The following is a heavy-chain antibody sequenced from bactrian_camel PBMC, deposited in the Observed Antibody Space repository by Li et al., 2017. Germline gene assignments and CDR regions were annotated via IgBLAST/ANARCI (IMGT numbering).Heavy chain of an antibody. CDR3: VRDRWSGWVTFSIFNH. CDR2: ISDGGDTT. J-gene: IGHJ4*01. CDR1: GFALSNFW. V-gene: IGHV3S1*01. D-gene: IGHD5*01. Sequence: HVQLVESGGGLVQLGGSLRLSCVASGFALSNFWMGWVRQAPGKELEWVATISDGGDTTHYADSVKGRFTISRDNAKSTVNLRMNSLKPEDTAVYYCVRDRWSGWVTFSIFNHLGQGTQVTVS.